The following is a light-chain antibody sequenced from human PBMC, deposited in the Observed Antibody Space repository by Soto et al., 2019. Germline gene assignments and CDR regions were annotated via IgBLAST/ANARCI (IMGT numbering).Light chain of an antibody. CDR2: GAS. J-gene: IGKJ2*01. Sequence: EMVLTQSPGTLSLSPGERATLSCRASQSVSGSYLAWDQQKPGQAPRLLIYGASSSAAGIPDRFSGSGSGAAFTLSISRLEPEDSAVYYCQQYGSSPPYTFGQGTKLEIK. V-gene: IGKV3-20*01. CDR1: QSVSGSY. CDR3: QQYGSSPPYT.